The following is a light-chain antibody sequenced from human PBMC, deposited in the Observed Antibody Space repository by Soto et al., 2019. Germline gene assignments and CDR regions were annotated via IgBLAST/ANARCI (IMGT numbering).Light chain of an antibody. V-gene: IGLV1-40*01. CDR3: QSYDSSLRVL. CDR2: VNI. J-gene: IGLJ2*01. CDR1: SSNIGAGYD. Sequence: QSALTQPPSVSGAPGQRVTISCTGDSSNIGAGYDVHWYQQLPGTAPKLLIYVNINRPSGVPDRFSASRSDSSASLAITGLQAEDEADYYCQSYDSSLRVLFGGGTQLTVL.